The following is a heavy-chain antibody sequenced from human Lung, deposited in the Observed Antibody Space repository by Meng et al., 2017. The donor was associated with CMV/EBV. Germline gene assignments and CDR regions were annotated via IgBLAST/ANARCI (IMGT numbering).Heavy chain of an antibody. V-gene: IGHV3-48*04. CDR2: ISSSSSTI. CDR3: ARGGPCSNGVCSDYGMDV. J-gene: IGHJ6*01. D-gene: IGHD2-8*01. Sequence: GESXRLSCAASGFTFSSYSMNWVRQAPGKGLEWVSYISSSSSTIYYADSVKGRFTISRDNAKNSLYLQMNSLRAEDTAIYYCARGGPCSNGVCSDYGMDVWXQGTTVTVSS. CDR1: GFTFSSYS.